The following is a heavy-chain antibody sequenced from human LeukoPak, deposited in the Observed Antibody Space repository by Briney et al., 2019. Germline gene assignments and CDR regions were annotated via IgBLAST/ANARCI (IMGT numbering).Heavy chain of an antibody. CDR2: IKKDGSEM. Sequence: GGSXXLSCEASGLIFSSXWMSWVRXAPGKGLEWVANIKKDGSEMYYVDSVKGRFTISRDNAKNSLYLQMNSLRADDTAVYHCARQETSSYNGAFDIWGQGTMVTVSS. V-gene: IGHV3-7*01. CDR1: GLIFSSXW. J-gene: IGHJ3*02. CDR3: ARQETSSYNGAFDI. D-gene: IGHD1-26*01.